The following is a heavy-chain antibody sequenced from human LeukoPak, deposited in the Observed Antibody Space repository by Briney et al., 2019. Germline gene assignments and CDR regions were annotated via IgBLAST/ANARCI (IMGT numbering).Heavy chain of an antibody. D-gene: IGHD2-15*01. J-gene: IGHJ6*03. CDR1: GYTFTTYY. CDR2: INPSGGST. Sequence: ASVKVSCKASGYTFTTYYMHWVRQAPGQGLEWMGIINPSGGSTSYTQKCQSRVTLTRDTSTTTVCMEVSSLRAEDTAVYYCARVLRYCSGGNCYSGGLGYMDVWGKGTTVTISS. CDR3: ARVLRYCSGGNCYSGGLGYMDV. V-gene: IGHV1-46*01.